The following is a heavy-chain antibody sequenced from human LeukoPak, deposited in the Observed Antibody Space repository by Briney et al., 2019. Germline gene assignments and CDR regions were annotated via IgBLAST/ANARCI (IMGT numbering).Heavy chain of an antibody. Sequence: GGSLRLSCAASGFNFSGNGMHWVRQAPGKGLEWVAVISRDGSDKHYADSVKGRFSISRDNSKNTLYLQTNSLRGEDTAVYYCAKDLSGGWSLDYWGQGTLVTVSS. CDR2: ISRDGSDK. CDR1: GFNFSGNG. CDR3: AKDLSGGWSLDY. D-gene: IGHD6-19*01. J-gene: IGHJ4*02. V-gene: IGHV3-30*18.